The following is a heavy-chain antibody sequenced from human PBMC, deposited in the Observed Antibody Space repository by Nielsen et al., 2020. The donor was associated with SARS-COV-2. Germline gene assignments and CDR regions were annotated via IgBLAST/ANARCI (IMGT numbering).Heavy chain of an antibody. V-gene: IGHV1-69*13. D-gene: IGHD5-24*01. CDR2: IIPIFGTA. Sequence: SVKVSCKASGGTFSSYAISWVRQAPGQGLEWMGGIIPIFGTANYAQKFQGRVTITADESTSTAYMELSSLRSEDTAVYYCARDYPALSVEMATSIWGQGTMVTVSS. CDR3: ARDYPALSVEMATSI. CDR1: GGTFSSYA. J-gene: IGHJ3*02.